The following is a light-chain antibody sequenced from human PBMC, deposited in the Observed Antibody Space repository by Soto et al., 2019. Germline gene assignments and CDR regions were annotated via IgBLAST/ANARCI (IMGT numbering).Light chain of an antibody. V-gene: IGKV3-20*01. Sequence: PGERATVSGSAAQSVGTRLAWYQHKTGQAPRLLISGASSRATGIPDRFTGSGSETSFTLTISRLEPEDFALYYCQHYQSGHPITFGQGTRLAIK. J-gene: IGKJ5*01. CDR3: QHYQSGHPIT. CDR2: GAS. CDR1: QSVGTR.